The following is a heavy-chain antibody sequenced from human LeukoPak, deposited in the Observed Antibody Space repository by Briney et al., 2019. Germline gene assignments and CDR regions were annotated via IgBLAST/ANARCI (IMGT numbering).Heavy chain of an antibody. V-gene: IGHV4-59*01. CDR1: GGSFSGYY. CDR3: ARHKWDQNWFDP. CDR2: VYYSGSA. Sequence: SETLSLTCAVYGGSFSGYYWSWIRQPPGKGLEWIGYVYYSGSATYNPSLKSRVTISVDTSKNQFSLKLTSVIAADTAVYYCARHKWDQNWFDPWGQGTLVTVSP. J-gene: IGHJ5*02. D-gene: IGHD1-26*01.